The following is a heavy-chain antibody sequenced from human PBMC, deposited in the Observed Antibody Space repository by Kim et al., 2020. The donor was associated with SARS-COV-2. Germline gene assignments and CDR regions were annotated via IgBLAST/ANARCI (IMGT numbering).Heavy chain of an antibody. CDR2: IGSGGST. Sequence: GGSLRLSCAASGFTFSSYGMSWVRQAPGKGLEWVSVIGSGGSTNSADSVKGRFTISRDNSKNTLYVQMNSLRAEDTAVYYCAKHNGGRAFDPWGQGTLVT. D-gene: IGHD2-8*01. V-gene: IGHV3-23*01. CDR3: AKHNGGRAFDP. J-gene: IGHJ5*02. CDR1: GFTFSSYG.